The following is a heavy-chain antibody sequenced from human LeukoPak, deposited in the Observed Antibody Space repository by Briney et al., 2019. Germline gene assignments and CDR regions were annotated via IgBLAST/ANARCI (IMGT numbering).Heavy chain of an antibody. CDR1: GGTFSSYA. D-gene: IGHD2-2*01. CDR3: ASSTSKTSFDY. Sequence: GASVKVSCKASGGTFSSYAISWVRQAPGQGLEWMGWINPNSGGTNYAQKFQGRVTMTRDTSISTAYMELSRLRSDDTAVYYCASSTSKTSFDYWGQGTLVTVSS. J-gene: IGHJ4*02. V-gene: IGHV1-2*02. CDR2: INPNSGGT.